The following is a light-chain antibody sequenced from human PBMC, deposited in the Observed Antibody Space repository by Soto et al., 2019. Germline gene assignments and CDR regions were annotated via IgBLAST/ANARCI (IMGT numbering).Light chain of an antibody. CDR1: QSVSIN. J-gene: IGKJ4*01. V-gene: IGKV3-15*01. CDR2: GAS. CDR3: QQYGGSPLT. Sequence: ELVMTQSPATLSVSPGERATLACRASQSVSINLAWYQQKPGQAPRLLIYGASTRATGIPARFSGSGSGTEFTLTISRLEPEDFAVYYCQQYGGSPLTFGGGTKVDIK.